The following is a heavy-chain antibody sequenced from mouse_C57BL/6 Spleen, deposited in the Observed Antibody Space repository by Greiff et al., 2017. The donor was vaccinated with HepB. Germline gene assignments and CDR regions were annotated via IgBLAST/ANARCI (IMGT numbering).Heavy chain of an antibody. J-gene: IGHJ2*01. V-gene: IGHV1-64*01. D-gene: IGHD1-1*01. CDR1: GYTFTSYW. Sequence: QVQLQQPGAELVKPGASVKLSCKASGYTFTSYWMHWVKQRPGQGLEWIGMIHPNSGSTNYNAKFKSKATLTVDKSSSTAYRQLSSLTSEDSAVYYCARRDYGSSYIDYWGQGTTLTVSS. CDR2: IHPNSGST. CDR3: ARRDYGSSYIDY.